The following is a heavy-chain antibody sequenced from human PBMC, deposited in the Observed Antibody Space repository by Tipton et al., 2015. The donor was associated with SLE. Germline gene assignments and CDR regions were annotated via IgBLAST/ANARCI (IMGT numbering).Heavy chain of an antibody. D-gene: IGHD3-16*01. J-gene: IGHJ6*03. CDR2: INHTGST. V-gene: IGHV4-34*01. CDR1: GGSFSGHY. Sequence: TLSLTCAVYGGSFSGHYWSWIRQPPGKGLEWIGEINHTGSTNYNPSLKSRVTISEDTSKSEFSLNLRSVTAADTAVYYCASWGPIVYYYYYMDVWGKGTTVTVSS. CDR3: ASWGPIVYYYYYMDV.